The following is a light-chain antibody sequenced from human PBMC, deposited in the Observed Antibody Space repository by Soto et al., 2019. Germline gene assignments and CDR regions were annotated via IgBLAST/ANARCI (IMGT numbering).Light chain of an antibody. CDR2: DVS. CDR1: SSDVGTYNY. V-gene: IGLV2-14*01. CDR3: ISYISRSTSVV. Sequence: QSALTQPASVSGSPGQSITISCTGTSSDVGTYNYVSWYQQHPGKAPKLMIYDVSNRPSGVSDRFSGSKSGNTASLTISGLQAEDETDYYCISYISRSTSVVFGGGTKLTVL. J-gene: IGLJ2*01.